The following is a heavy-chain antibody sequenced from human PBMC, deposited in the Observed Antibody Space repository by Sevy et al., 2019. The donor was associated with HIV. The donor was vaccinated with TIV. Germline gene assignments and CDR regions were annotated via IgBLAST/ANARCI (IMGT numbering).Heavy chain of an antibody. CDR2: VRNDGSNK. D-gene: IGHD2-8*01. CDR1: GFSLTTSD. V-gene: IGHV3-30*02. J-gene: IGHJ6*02. Sequence: GGSLRLSCAASGFSLTTSDMHWVRQAPGKGLEWVAYVRNDGSNKYYAHSVRDRFTISSDSPKNTLYLQMNSLRDEDTAIYYCARGRKTTEEWLEELDYYYGLDVWGQGTTVTVSS. CDR3: ARGRKTTEEWLEELDYYYGLDV.